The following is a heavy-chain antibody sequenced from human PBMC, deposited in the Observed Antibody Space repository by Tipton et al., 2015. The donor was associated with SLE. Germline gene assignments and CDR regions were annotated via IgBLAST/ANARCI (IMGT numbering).Heavy chain of an antibody. Sequence: LRLSCAVSGYSISSGYYWNWIRQPPGKGLEWIGYIYYSGSTNYNPSLKSRVTISVDTSKNQFSLKLTSVTAADTAVYYCARVGDDFWSGFGYYYYMDVWGKGTTVTVSS. CDR3: ARVGDDFWSGFGYYYYMDV. D-gene: IGHD3-3*01. V-gene: IGHV4-61*01. CDR2: IYYSGST. CDR1: GYSISSGYY. J-gene: IGHJ6*03.